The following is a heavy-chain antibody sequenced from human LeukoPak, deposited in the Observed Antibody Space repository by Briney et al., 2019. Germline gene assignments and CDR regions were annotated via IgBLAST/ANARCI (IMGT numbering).Heavy chain of an antibody. J-gene: IGHJ5*02. Sequence: PSETLSLTCTVSGASISSSTYYWGWIRQPPGKGLEWIGRIYTSGSTNYNPSLKSRVTMSVDTSKNQFSLKLSSVTAADTAVYYCARDWVMYYYGSPTNWFDPWGQGTLVTVSS. CDR2: IYTSGST. D-gene: IGHD3-10*01. V-gene: IGHV4-39*07. CDR1: GASISSSTYY. CDR3: ARDWVMYYYGSPTNWFDP.